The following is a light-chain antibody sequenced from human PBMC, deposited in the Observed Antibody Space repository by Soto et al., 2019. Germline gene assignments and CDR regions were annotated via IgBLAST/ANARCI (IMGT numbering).Light chain of an antibody. CDR2: DAS. Sequence: ETVLTQSPATLSLSPGEGATLSCRASQSVSSSLAWYQQKPGQPPRLLIYDASNRATGIPARFSGGGSGTDFTLTISSLEPEDSAVYYCQQRGNWPRTFGQGTKVEIK. CDR3: QQRGNWPRT. V-gene: IGKV3-11*01. J-gene: IGKJ1*01. CDR1: QSVSSS.